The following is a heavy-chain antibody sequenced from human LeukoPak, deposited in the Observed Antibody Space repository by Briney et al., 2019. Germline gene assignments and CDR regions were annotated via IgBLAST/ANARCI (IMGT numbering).Heavy chain of an antibody. D-gene: IGHD3-22*01. CDR1: GYTFTNYY. CDR2: INPSAGAT. CDR3: ARAVVNYYDSKGDRPYGAFDI. Sequence: ASVEVSCKASGYTFTNYYIHWVRRAPGQGLEWMGIINPSAGATNYAQKFQGRVTMTRDTSTTTVYMELSSLRSEDTAVYYCARAVVNYYDSKGDRPYGAFDIWGHGTMVTVSS. J-gene: IGHJ3*02. V-gene: IGHV1-46*01.